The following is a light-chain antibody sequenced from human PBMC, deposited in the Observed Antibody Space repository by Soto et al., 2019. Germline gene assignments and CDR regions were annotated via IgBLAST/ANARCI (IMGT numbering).Light chain of an antibody. CDR1: SSNIGAGYD. CDR2: GNS. J-gene: IGLJ2*01. CDR3: QSYESSLSTSG. Sequence: QSVLTQPPSVSGAPGQRVTISCTGSSSNIGAGYDVHWYQQLPGTAPKLLIYGNSNRPSGVPDRVSGSKSGTSASLPITGLQAEDEADYYCQSYESSLSTSGFGGRTKRTVL. V-gene: IGLV1-40*01.